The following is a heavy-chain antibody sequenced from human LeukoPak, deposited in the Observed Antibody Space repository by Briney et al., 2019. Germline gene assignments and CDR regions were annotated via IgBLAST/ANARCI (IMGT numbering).Heavy chain of an antibody. CDR3: ARATLEMDTTLFDY. V-gene: IGHV4-30-4*08. Sequence: SETLSLTCTVSGGSISSGDYYWSWIRQPPGKGLEWIGYIYYSGSTYYNPSLKSRVTISVDTSENQFSLKLSSVTAADTAVYYCARATLEMDTTLFDYWGQGTLVTVSS. J-gene: IGHJ4*02. D-gene: IGHD5-24*01. CDR2: IYYSGST. CDR1: GGSISSGDYY.